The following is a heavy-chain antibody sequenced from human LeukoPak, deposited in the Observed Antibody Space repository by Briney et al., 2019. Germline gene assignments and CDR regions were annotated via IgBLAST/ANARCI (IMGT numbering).Heavy chain of an antibody. CDR3: AKDILGWTFDV. J-gene: IGHJ3*01. CDR1: GFTLSNNA. V-gene: IGHV3-23*01. CDR2: IDGGRDNT. D-gene: IGHD3-3*01. Sequence: GGSLRLSCAASGFTLSNNAMAWVRQAPGRGLEWVSGIDGGRDNTHYADSVKGRFTISRDSSKNALYLQMNSLRVEDRAVYYCAKDILGWTFDVWGQRTLVTVS.